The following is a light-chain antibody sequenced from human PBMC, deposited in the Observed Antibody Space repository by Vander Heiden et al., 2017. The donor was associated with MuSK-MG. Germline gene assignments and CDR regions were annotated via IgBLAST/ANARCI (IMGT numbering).Light chain of an antibody. CDR3: QCCYSPLI. J-gene: IGKJ3*01. CDR1: QSINNY. V-gene: IGKV1-39*02. Sequence: DIQMTQSPSSLSASGGDRVTIACRASQSINNYLNWYQQKPGETPKLLIYTATTLQSGVPPRFSGSGSGTDFTLTISRLQPEDFATYYWQCCYSPLIFGRGTKVDIK. CDR2: TAT.